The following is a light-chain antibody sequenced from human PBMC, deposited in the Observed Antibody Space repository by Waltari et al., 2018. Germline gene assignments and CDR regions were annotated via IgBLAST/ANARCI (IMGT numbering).Light chain of an antibody. CDR3: AAWDDSLSGVL. Sequence: SVLTQPPSASGTPGQRVTISCSGSSSNIGSNDVSWYQQPPGPAPKPLSSGNDPRPSGGPDRFPGSQSGTAAALAISGLRSEDEADYYCAAWDDSLSGVLFGGGTKLTV. CDR1: SSNIGSND. J-gene: IGLJ2*01. V-gene: IGLV1-47*01. CDR2: GND.